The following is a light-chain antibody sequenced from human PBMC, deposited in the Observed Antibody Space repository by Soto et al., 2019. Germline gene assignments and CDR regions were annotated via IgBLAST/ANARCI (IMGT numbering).Light chain of an antibody. J-gene: IGKJ1*01. CDR1: QSVSSN. Sequence: EVVVTQSPATLSVSPGERATLSCRASQSVSSNLAWYQQKPGQAPRLLIYGASTRATGIPARFIGSVSGTEFTLTLSRLQSEDFAVYYCQQYNIWPRAFGQGTKVEIK. V-gene: IGKV3-15*01. CDR2: GAS. CDR3: QQYNIWPRA.